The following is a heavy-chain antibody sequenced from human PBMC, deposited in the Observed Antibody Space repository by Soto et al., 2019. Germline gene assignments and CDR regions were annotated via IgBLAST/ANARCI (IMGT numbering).Heavy chain of an antibody. J-gene: IGHJ4*02. Sequence: SETLSLTCTVSGGSISSYYWSWIRQPPGEGLECIGYISDSGSTNYNPSLKSRVTISVDTSNNQFSLKLSSVTAADTAVYYCARHTPAISISDHWGQGTLVTVSS. CDR1: GGSISSYY. D-gene: IGHD2-15*01. V-gene: IGHV4-59*08. CDR2: ISDSGST. CDR3: ARHTPAISISDH.